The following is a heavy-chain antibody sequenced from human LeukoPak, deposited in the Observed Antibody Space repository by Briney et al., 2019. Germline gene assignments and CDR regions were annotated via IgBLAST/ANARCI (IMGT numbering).Heavy chain of an antibody. CDR2: INWNGGST. V-gene: IGHV3-20*04. Sequence: GGSLRLSCAASGFTFDDYGMSWVRQAPGKGLEWVSGINWNGGSTGYADSVKGRFTISRDNAKNSLYLQMNSLRAEDTALYYCARDGWGRYDCWSGYLYWGQGTLVTVSS. CDR1: GFTFDDYG. CDR3: ARDGWGRYDCWSGYLY. D-gene: IGHD3-3*01. J-gene: IGHJ4*02.